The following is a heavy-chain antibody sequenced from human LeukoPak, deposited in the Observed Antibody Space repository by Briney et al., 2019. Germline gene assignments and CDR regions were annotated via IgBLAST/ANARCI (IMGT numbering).Heavy chain of an antibody. CDR2: ISYDGSNK. J-gene: IGHJ4*02. CDR3: ARHYYGSGSHYVDY. Sequence: GRSLRLSCAASGFTFSSYGMHWVRQAPGKGLEWVAVISYDGSNKYYADSVKGRFTISRDNAKNSLYLQMDSLRAEDTAVYYCARHYYGSGSHYVDYWGQGTLVTVSS. D-gene: IGHD3-10*01. V-gene: IGHV3-30*03. CDR1: GFTFSSYG.